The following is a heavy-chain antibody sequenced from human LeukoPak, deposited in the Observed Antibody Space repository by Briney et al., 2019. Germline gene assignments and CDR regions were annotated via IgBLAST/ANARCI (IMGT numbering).Heavy chain of an antibody. V-gene: IGHV1-18*01. CDR1: GYTFTIYG. CDR3: ARAPSVAVDGKPNYDY. J-gene: IGHJ4*02. D-gene: IGHD6-19*01. Sequence: AAGTVSFRASGYTFTIYGISRVRQAPGQGLEWVGWISAYNGNKNHAQKLQGRVTMTTDTSTSTAYMELRSLRSDDTAAYYCARAPSVAVDGKPNYDYWGQGTLVTVSS. CDR2: ISAYNGNK.